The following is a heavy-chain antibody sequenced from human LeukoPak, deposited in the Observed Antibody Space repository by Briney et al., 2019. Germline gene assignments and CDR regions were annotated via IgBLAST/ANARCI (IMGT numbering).Heavy chain of an antibody. V-gene: IGHV4-30-2*01. Sequence: SETLSLTCAVSGGSINSGDYSWSWIRQPPGKGLEWIGYIYHSGSTYYNPSLKSRVTISVDRSKNQFSLKLSSVTAADTAVYYCARGIAAQCFDYWGQGTLVTVSS. CDR1: GGSINSGDYS. J-gene: IGHJ4*02. CDR2: IYHSGST. D-gene: IGHD6-13*01. CDR3: ARGIAAQCFDY.